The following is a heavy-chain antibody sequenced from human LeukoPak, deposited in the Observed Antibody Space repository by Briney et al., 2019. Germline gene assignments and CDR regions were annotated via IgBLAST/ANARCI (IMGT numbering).Heavy chain of an antibody. Sequence: ASVKVSCKASGYTFTGYYMHWVRQAPGQGLEWMGWINPNSGGTNYAQKFQGRVTMTRDTSISTAYMELSRLRSDDTAVYYCARDRDRTNGVCYISDFDYWGQGTLVTVSS. CDR1: GYTFTGYY. V-gene: IGHV1-2*02. J-gene: IGHJ4*02. CDR3: ARDRDRTNGVCYISDFDY. CDR2: INPNSGGT. D-gene: IGHD2-8*01.